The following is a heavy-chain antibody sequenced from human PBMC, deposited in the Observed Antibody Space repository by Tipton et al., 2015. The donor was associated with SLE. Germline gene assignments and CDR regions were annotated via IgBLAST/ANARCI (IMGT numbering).Heavy chain of an antibody. J-gene: IGHJ6*03. D-gene: IGHD6-13*01. CDR3: ARRAIQQQRRGYMDV. CDR2: IYYSGST. Sequence: TLSLTCTVSGGSISSSSYYWGWIRQPPGKGLEWIGSIYYSGSTNYNPSLKSRVTISVDTSKNQFSLKLSSVTAADTAVYYCARRAIQQQRRGYMDVWGKGTTVTVSS. CDR1: GGSISSSSYY. V-gene: IGHV4-39*07.